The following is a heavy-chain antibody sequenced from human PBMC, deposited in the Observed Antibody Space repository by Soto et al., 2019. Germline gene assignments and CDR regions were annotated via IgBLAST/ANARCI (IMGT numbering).Heavy chain of an antibody. J-gene: IGHJ6*02. V-gene: IGHV3-48*01. Sequence: EVQLVESGGGLVQPGGSLRLSCAASGFTFSLYSMSWVRQAPGKGLEWVSYISRSSTGIHYADSVKGRFTISRDDALNSMQLQMNSLFVGVTSVYFCAGAVTWGLDVWGRGTTVSISS. CDR1: GFTFSLYS. CDR2: ISRSSTGI. D-gene: IGHD3-16*01. CDR3: AGAVTWGLDV.